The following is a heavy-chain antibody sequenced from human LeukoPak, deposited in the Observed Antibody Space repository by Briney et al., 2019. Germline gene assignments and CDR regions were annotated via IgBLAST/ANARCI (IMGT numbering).Heavy chain of an antibody. V-gene: IGHV1-2*04. Sequence: ASVKVSCKASGYTFTGYYMHWVRQAPGQGLEWMGWINPNSGGTNYAQKFQGWVTMTRDTSTSTAYMELSRLRSDDTAVYYCASPSSGIAVAGPFDYWGQGTLVTVSS. CDR2: INPNSGGT. J-gene: IGHJ4*02. CDR1: GYTFTGYY. D-gene: IGHD6-19*01. CDR3: ASPSSGIAVAGPFDY.